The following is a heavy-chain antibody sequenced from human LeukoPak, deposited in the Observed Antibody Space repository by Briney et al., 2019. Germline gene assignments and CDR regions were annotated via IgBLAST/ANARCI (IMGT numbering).Heavy chain of an antibody. Sequence: SETLSLTCSVSGASITSGADYWAWLRQPPGKGLEWIGRVYYSGTINYNPSLKGRVSMSRAMPKNQFSLKLNSVYATDRVFFFWARRDYAAWFDPWGQGTLVTVSS. V-gene: IGHV4-39*07. CDR3: ARRDYAAWFDP. CDR1: GASITSGADY. CDR2: VYYSGTI. D-gene: IGHD4/OR15-4a*01. J-gene: IGHJ5*02.